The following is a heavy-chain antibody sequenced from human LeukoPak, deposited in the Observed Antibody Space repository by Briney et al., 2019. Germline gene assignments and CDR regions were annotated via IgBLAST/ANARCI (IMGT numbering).Heavy chain of an antibody. V-gene: IGHV3-30-3*01. J-gene: IGHJ5*02. D-gene: IGHD3-22*01. CDR3: TTEQVVGITLRVWFDP. CDR1: GFTFSSYA. CDR2: ISYDGSNK. Sequence: GGSLRLSCAASGFTFSSYAMHWVRQAPGKGLEWVAVISYDGSNKYYADSVKGRFTISRDNSKNTLYLQMSSLKIEDTAVYYCTTEQVVGITLRVWFDPWGQGTLVTVSS.